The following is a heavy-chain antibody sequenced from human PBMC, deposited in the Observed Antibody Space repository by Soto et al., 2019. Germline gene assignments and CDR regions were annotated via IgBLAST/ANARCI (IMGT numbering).Heavy chain of an antibody. CDR2: IIPILGTA. CDR1: GGSFSSFS. J-gene: IGHJ4*02. Sequence: QVILAQSGAEVKKPGSSVKVSCKVSGGSFSSFSINWVRQAPGQRFEWMGGIIPILGTANFTQKFQDRVTFTADESTATAYMTLSSLTSEDTDFYYCTSFDSNGYYPQNPYWGPGTQVTVSS. CDR3: TSFDSNGYYPQNPY. V-gene: IGHV1-69*01. D-gene: IGHD3-22*01.